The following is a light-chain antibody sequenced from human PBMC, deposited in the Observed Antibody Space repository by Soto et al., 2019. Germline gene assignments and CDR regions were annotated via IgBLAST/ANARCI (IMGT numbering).Light chain of an antibody. CDR1: SSDVGGQNL. CDR2: YVN. Sequence: QAVVTQPRSVSGSPGQSVTISCAGTSSDVGGQNLVSWHQQHPGKAPKLMIYYVNTRPSGVPDRFSGSKSGNVASLTISGLQPEDEADYYCCSRAGGYTWVFGGGTKLTVL. J-gene: IGLJ3*02. CDR3: CSRAGGYTWV. V-gene: IGLV2-11*01.